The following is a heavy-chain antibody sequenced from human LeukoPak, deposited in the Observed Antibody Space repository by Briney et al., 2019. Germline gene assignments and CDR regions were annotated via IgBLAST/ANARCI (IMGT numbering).Heavy chain of an antibody. CDR1: GYSFTSYW. V-gene: IGHV5-51*01. CDR3: ARHGSRDGYNYRY. CDR2: IYPGDSDT. J-gene: IGHJ4*02. D-gene: IGHD5-24*01. Sequence: AGESLKISCKGSGYSFTSYWIGWVRQMPGKGLGWMGIIYPGDSDTRYSPSFQGQVTISADKSISTAYLQWSSLKASDTAMYYCARHGSRDGYNYRYWGQGTLVTVSS.